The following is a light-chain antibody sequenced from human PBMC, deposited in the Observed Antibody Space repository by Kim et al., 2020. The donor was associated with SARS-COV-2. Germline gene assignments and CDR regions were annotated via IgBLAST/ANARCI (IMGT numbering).Light chain of an antibody. V-gene: IGLV4-69*01. J-gene: IGLJ3*02. Sequence: SCSRACTRGRGGSSYAVAWHQQRAENSRRYMMNVNSDGGHNEGDRMPDRFSGSASGAERYRTISSLQSEGEADYYCQTWGPGIRVFGGETLLTVL. CDR2: VNSDGGH. CDR3: QTWGPGIRV. CDR1: RGGSSYA.